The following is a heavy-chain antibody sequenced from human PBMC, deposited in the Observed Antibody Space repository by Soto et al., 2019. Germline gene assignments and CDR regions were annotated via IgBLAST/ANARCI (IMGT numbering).Heavy chain of an antibody. V-gene: IGHV3-21*01. J-gene: IGHJ4*02. CDR2: ISSSSSYI. Sequence: EVQLVESGGGLVKPGGSLRLSCAASGFTFSSYSMNWVRQAPGKGLEWVSSISSSSSYIYYADSVKGRFTISRDNAKNSLYLQMNSLRAEDTAVYYCARDGTWMVRGVIDYWGQGTLVTVSS. D-gene: IGHD3-10*01. CDR3: ARDGTWMVRGVIDY. CDR1: GFTFSSYS.